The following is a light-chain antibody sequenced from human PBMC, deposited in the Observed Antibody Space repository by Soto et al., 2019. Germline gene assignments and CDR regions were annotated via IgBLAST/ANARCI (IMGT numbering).Light chain of an antibody. CDR3: CSYTTRSTLV. V-gene: IGLV2-14*01. J-gene: IGLJ6*01. Sequence: QSALTQPASVSGSPGQSITISCTGTSSDIGTFDHVSWYQQHPGRAPQLIIFEVSNRASGLSNRFSGSKSGNTASLTISGLQAEDELDYYCCSYTTRSTLVFGSGTQLTVL. CDR1: SSDIGTFDH. CDR2: EVS.